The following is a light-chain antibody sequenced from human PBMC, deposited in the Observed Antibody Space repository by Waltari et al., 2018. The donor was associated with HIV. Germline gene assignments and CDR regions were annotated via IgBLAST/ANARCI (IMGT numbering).Light chain of an antibody. CDR1: QSVLYRSNNRNY. Sequence: IEVTQSPDSLAVSLGERATINCKSSQSVLYRSNNRNYLAWFQQKPGQSPKFLIAWASARESGVPARFSGGGSGTDFTLTIRSLQAEDVATYYCQQYSTFPWTFGQGTKVEIK. CDR2: WAS. CDR3: QQYSTFPWT. J-gene: IGKJ1*01. V-gene: IGKV4-1*01.